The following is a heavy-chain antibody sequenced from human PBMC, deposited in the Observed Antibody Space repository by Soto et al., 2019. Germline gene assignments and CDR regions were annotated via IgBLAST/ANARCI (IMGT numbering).Heavy chain of an antibody. CDR1: GITFNSYW. J-gene: IGHJ4*02. V-gene: IGHV3-23*01. CDR2: TSGSGGST. CDR3: AKDSPGFYGSGSYYPPYYFDY. Sequence: GGSLRLSCIESGITFNSYWMIWVRQAPGKGLEWVSATSGSGGSTYYADSVKGRFTISRDNSKNTLYLQMNSLRAEDTAVYYCAKDSPGFYGSGSYYPPYYFDYWGQGTLVTVSS. D-gene: IGHD3-10*01.